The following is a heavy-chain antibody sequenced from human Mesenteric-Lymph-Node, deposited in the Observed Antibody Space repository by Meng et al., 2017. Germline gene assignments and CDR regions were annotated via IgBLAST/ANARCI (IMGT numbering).Heavy chain of an antibody. CDR3: ARAHTTSWYYFEY. D-gene: IGHD6-13*01. J-gene: IGHJ4*02. Sequence: ASVKVSCKASGYTFTGFYLHWVRQAPGQGLEWMGWIKPSSGGPNYAQKFQGRVTMTTDSYISTAYMELTGLRSDDAAVYYCARAHTTSWYYFEYWGQGTLVTVSS. CDR2: IKPSSGGP. V-gene: IGHV1-2*02. CDR1: GYTFTGFY.